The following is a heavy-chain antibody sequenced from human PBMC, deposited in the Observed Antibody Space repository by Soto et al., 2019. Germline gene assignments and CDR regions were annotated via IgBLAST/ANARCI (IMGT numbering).Heavy chain of an antibody. D-gene: IGHD2-21*01. J-gene: IGHJ4*02. CDR2: ISAYNGNT. Sequence: ASVKVSCKASGYTFTSYGISWVRQAPGQGLEWMGWISAYNGNTNYAQKLQGRVTMTTDTSTSTAYMELRSLRSDDTAVYYCARDAGASCGGDCYSDLDYWGQGTLVTVSS. CDR1: GYTFTSYG. V-gene: IGHV1-18*01. CDR3: ARDAGASCGGDCYSDLDY.